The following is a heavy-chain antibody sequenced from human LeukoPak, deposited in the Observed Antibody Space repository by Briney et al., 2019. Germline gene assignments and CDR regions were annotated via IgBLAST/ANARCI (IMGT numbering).Heavy chain of an antibody. J-gene: IGHJ4*02. D-gene: IGHD5-18*01. CDR1: GGSISSSSYY. CDR3: ARIMDTAMVSIFDY. CDR2: TYYSGST. Sequence: SETLSLTCTVSGGSISSSSYYWGWIRQPPGKGLEWIGSTYYSGSTYYNPSLKSRVTISVDTSKNQFSLKLSSVTAADTAVYYCARIMDTAMVSIFDYWGQGTLVTVSS. V-gene: IGHV4-39*07.